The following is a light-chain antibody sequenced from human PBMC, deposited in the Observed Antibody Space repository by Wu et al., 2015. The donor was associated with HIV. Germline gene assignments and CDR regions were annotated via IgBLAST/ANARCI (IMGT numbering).Light chain of an antibody. J-gene: IGKJ2*03. CDR1: QNIGSY. Sequence: DIQMTQSPSSLSASVGDRVTITCRASQNIGSYLSWYQHKPGKAPHLLIYAAVNLQSGVPSRFSGSASGTDFTLTISSLQPEDFATYYCRQSHSTPLHSFGQGTKLEIK. CDR3: RQSHSTPLHS. CDR2: AAV. V-gene: IGKV1-39*01.